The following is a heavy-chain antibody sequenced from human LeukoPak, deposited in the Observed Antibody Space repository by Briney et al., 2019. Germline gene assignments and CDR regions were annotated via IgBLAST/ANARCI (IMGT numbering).Heavy chain of an antibody. J-gene: IGHJ4*02. CDR2: INPNSGGT. CDR1: GYTFTGYY. D-gene: IGHD3-10*01. CDR3: ARVKRAVSGFDY. V-gene: IGHV1-2*02. Sequence: ASVKGSCKASGYTFTGYYMHWVRQAPGQGLEWMGWINPNSGGTNYAQKFQGRVTMTRDTSISTAYMELSRLRSDDTAVYYCARVKRAVSGFDYWGQGTLVIVSS.